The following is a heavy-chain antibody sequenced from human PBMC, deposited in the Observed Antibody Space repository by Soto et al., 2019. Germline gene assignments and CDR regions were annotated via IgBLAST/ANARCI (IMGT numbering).Heavy chain of an antibody. V-gene: IGHV3-48*01. CDR1: GFTFSSYS. CDR2: ISSSSSTI. CDR3: AIDTQYCSSTSCFDY. D-gene: IGHD2-2*01. J-gene: IGHJ4*02. Sequence: EVQLVESGGGLVQPGGSLRLSCAASGFTFSSYSMNWVRQAPGKGLEWVSYISSSSSTIYYAVSVKGRFTISRDKAKNSLYLQMKSLRAKDTAVYYCAIDTQYCSSTSCFDYWCQGTLVTVSS.